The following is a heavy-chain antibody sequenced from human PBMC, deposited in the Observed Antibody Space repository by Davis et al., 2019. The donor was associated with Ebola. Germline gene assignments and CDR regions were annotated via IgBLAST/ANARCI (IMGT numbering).Heavy chain of an antibody. CDR3: ARGLELRNYYYYGMDV. J-gene: IGHJ6*02. Sequence: GGSLRLSCAASGFTFSSYWMNWVRQAPGKGLEWVANIKQDGSEKYYVDSVKGRFTISRDHAKNSLYLQMNSLRAEDTAVYYCARGLELRNYYYYGMDVWGQGTTVTVSS. D-gene: IGHD1-7*01. V-gene: IGHV3-7*01. CDR1: GFTFSSYW. CDR2: IKQDGSEK.